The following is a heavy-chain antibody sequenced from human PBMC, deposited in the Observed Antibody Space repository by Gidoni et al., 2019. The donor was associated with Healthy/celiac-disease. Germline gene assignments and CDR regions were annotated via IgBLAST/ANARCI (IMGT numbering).Heavy chain of an antibody. CDR1: GGSLSSYY. J-gene: IGHJ2*01. CDR3: ARYSSSPTTYWYFDL. V-gene: IGHV4-4*07. CDR2: IYTSGST. D-gene: IGHD6-13*01. Sequence: QVQLQESGPGLVKPSETLSLTCTVSGGSLSSYYWSWIRQPAGKGLEWIGRIYTSGSTNYNPSLKSRVTMSVDTSKNQFSLKLSSVTAADTAVYYCARYSSSPTTYWYFDLWGRGTLVTVSS.